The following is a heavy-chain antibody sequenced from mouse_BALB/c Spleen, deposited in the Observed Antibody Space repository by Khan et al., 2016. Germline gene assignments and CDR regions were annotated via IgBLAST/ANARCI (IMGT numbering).Heavy chain of an antibody. CDR2: ILPGGGTT. CDR1: GYTFRSYW. Sequence: QVQLQQSGAELMKPVASVKISCKATGYTFRSYWIEWVKQRPGHGLEWIGEILPGGGTTNYNEKFQGKAIFTADSSSNTAYMQFSSLTSEDSAVYYCARRRDYGSSPAWFAYWGQGTLVTVSA. V-gene: IGHV1-9*01. CDR3: ARRRDYGSSPAWFAY. D-gene: IGHD1-1*01. J-gene: IGHJ3*01.